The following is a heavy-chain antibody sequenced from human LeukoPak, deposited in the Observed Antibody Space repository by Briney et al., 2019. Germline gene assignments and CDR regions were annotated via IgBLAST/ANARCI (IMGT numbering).Heavy chain of an antibody. V-gene: IGHV1-18*04. J-gene: IGHJ4*02. D-gene: IGHD3-10*01. CDR3: ASSYGSGTWGY. CDR1: GYTFSNYY. CDR2: ISAYNGNT. Sequence: ASVKVSCKASGYTFSNYYIHWVRQAPGQGLEWMGWISAYNGNTNYAQKLQGRVTMTTDTSTSTAYMELRSLRSDDTAVYYCASSYGSGTWGYWGQGTLVTVSS.